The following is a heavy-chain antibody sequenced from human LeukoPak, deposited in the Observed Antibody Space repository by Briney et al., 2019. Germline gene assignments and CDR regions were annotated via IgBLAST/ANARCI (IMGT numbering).Heavy chain of an antibody. V-gene: IGHV3-30-3*01. D-gene: IGHD2-2*01. J-gene: IGHJ6*02. CDR3: ARNLYCSSTSCYIYYYYGMDV. Sequence: GRSLRLSCAASGFTFSSYAMHWVRQAPGKGQEWVAVISYDGSNKYYADSVKGRFTISRDNSKNTLYLQMNSLRAEDTAVYYCARNLYCSSTSCYIYYYYGMDVWGQGTTVTVPS. CDR2: ISYDGSNK. CDR1: GFTFSSYA.